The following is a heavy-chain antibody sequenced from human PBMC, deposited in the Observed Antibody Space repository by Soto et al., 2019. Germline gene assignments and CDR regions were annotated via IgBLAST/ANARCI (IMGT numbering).Heavy chain of an antibody. V-gene: IGHV3-23*01. CDR1: GFTFSSYA. D-gene: IGHD2-15*01. CDR3: AKDLVAATYYYYGMDV. CDR2: ISGSGGST. J-gene: IGHJ6*02. Sequence: GSLRLSCAASGFTFSSYAMSWVRQAPGKGLEWVSAISGSGGSTYYADSVKGRFTISRDNSKNTLYLQMNSLRAEDTAVYYCAKDLVAATYYYYGMDVWGQGTTVTVSS.